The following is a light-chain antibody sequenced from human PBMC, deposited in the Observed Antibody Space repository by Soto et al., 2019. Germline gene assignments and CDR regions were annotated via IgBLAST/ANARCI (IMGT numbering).Light chain of an antibody. CDR3: QQSNIWPLT. CDR2: DAS. V-gene: IGKV3-15*01. J-gene: IGKJ4*01. CDR1: QRVSSN. Sequence: EIVVTQSRATLSESPRERATVSCRASQRVSSNLAWHQLKPGQAPRILMYDASTRATGIPARFSGSGSGTEFTLTICSLQSEDFGVYYCQQSNIWPLTFGGRSKVAIK.